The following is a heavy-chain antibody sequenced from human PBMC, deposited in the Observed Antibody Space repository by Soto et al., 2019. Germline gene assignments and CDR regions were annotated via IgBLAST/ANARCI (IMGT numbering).Heavy chain of an antibody. CDR3: AREGLVRGVLRGIRFDP. J-gene: IGHJ5*02. D-gene: IGHD3-10*01. CDR1: GYIFTDYT. Sequence: QVQLVQSGAEVKKSGASVKVSCEASGYIFTDYTIHWVRQAPGQRLELMGWINAGNGDTKYSHQFQCRVTFSRDTSASTVYMELSSLRSEDTAVYYCAREGLVRGVLRGIRFDPWGQGTLVTVSS. CDR2: INAGNGDT. V-gene: IGHV1-3*01.